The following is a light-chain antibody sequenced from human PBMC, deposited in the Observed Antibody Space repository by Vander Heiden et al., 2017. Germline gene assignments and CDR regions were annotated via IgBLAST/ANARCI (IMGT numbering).Light chain of an antibody. V-gene: IGKV2-28*01. CDR3: MQALQTPLT. J-gene: IGKJ4*01. CDR2: LGS. CDR1: QSLLYSNGYNY. Sequence: DIVMPQSPLSLSVTPGEPASISCRSSQSLLYSNGYNYLDWYLQKPGQSPQLLIYLGSNRASGVPDRFSGSGSGTDFTLKISRVEAEDVGVYYCMQALQTPLTFGGGTKVEIK.